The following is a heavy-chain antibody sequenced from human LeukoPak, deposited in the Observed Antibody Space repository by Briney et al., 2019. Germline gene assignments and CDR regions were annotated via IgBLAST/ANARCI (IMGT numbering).Heavy chain of an antibody. V-gene: IGHV1-2*02. CDR3: ARAGGSVNLA. CDR2: INPNSGGT. Sequence: AASVRVSCKAPGYTFPVSNVCVGREAPGQGLEGMGWINPNSGGTNYAQDFHGRVTMTRDTSISTAYMELSRLRFDETAVYCSARAGGSVNLAWGQGTLVTVSS. CDR1: GYTFPVSN. J-gene: IGHJ5*02. D-gene: IGHD2-15*01.